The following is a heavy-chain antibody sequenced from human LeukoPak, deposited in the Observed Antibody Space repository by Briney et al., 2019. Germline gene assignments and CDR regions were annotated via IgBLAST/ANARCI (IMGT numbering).Heavy chain of an antibody. CDR3: AKDRGYSGYEQLFDY. J-gene: IGHJ4*02. Sequence: GRSLRLSCAASGFTFDDYAMHWVRQAPGKGLEWVSGISWNSGSIGYADSVKGRFTISRDNAKNSLYLQMNSLRAEDTALYYCAKDRGYSGYEQLFDYWGQGTLVTVSS. CDR2: ISWNSGSI. V-gene: IGHV3-9*01. D-gene: IGHD5-12*01. CDR1: GFTFDDYA.